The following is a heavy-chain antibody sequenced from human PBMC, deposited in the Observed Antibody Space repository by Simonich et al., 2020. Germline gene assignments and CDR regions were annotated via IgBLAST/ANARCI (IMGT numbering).Heavy chain of an antibody. Sequence: QVQLVQSGAEVKKPGASVKVSCKASGYTFTGYYMHGVRQAPGQGLGWKGRTNPNSGGTNYAQKFQGRVTMTRDTSISTAYMELSRLRSDDTAVYYCASGWDWGFSHMSDYWGQGTLVTVSS. CDR2: TNPNSGGT. J-gene: IGHJ4*02. V-gene: IGHV1-2*06. D-gene: IGHD7-27*01. CDR1: GYTFTGYY. CDR3: ASGWDWGFSHMSDY.